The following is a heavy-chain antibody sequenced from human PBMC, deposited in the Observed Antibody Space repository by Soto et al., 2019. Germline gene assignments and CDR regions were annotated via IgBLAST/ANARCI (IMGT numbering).Heavy chain of an antibody. V-gene: IGHV1-18*01. CDR3: ERDVAWELVELGLSFSGMDV. CDR1: GYTFTDYS. Sequence: QVQLVQSGGEVKKPGASVNVSCKASGYTFTDYSISWVRQAPGQGLEWMGWISAYSGHTNYVQHLRGRVSMTTDTPTNTADMELRSRTSADTAVYYCERDVAWELVELGLSFSGMDVWGRGTSITVSS. J-gene: IGHJ6*02. CDR2: ISAYSGHT. D-gene: IGHD7-27*01.